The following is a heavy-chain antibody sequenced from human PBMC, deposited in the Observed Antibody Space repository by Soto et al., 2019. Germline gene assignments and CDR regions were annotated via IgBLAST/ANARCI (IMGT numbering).Heavy chain of an antibody. CDR2: IRYDGSDE. CDR3: AIDGVGATTFFGFLDY. V-gene: IGHV3-30*02. CDR1: ASIFKGHG. J-gene: IGHJ4*02. Sequence: QVQLVESGGGVVQPGGSLRLSCAASASIFKGHGMHWVRQAPGKGLEWVAIIRYDGSDEHYGDSVKGRFTISRDNSKNMLYLQMNSLRAEDTAVYYCAIDGVGATTFFGFLDYWGQGTLVTVSS. D-gene: IGHD1-26*01.